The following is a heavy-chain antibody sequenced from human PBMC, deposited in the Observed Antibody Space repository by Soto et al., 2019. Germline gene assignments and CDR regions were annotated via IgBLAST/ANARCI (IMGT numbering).Heavy chain of an antibody. CDR1: GGTFSSYT. V-gene: IGHV1-69*02. J-gene: IGHJ6*02. Sequence: QVQLVQSGAEVKKPGSSVKVSCKASGGTFSSYTISWVRQAPGQGLEWMGRIIPILGIANYAQKFQGRVTITADKSXSXAYMELSSLRSEDTAVYYCARGKGGQQLVQYYGMDVWGQGTTVTVSS. CDR3: ARGKGGQQLVQYYGMDV. D-gene: IGHD6-13*01. CDR2: IIPILGIA.